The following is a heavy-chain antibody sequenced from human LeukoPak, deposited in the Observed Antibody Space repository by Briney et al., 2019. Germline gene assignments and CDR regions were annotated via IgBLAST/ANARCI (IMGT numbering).Heavy chain of an antibody. Sequence: PGGSLRLSCAASGFTFSSYSMNWVRQAPGKGLEWVSSISSSSSNIYYADSVKGRFTISRDNAKNSLYLQMNSLRAEDTAVYYCAREGGGPWQQLARFDYWGQGTLVTVSS. V-gene: IGHV3-21*01. D-gene: IGHD6-13*01. CDR2: ISSSSSNI. CDR1: GFTFSSYS. J-gene: IGHJ4*02. CDR3: AREGGGPWQQLARFDY.